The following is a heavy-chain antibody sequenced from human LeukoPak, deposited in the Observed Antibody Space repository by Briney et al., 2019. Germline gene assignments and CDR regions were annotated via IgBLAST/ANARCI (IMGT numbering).Heavy chain of an antibody. Sequence: ASVKVSCKASGYSFSGYYMHWVRQAPGQGLEWMGLINPNSGATNYAQKFQGRVTMTRDTSISTAYMDLSRLRSDDTAVYYCVQFELDYWGQGTLVTVSS. D-gene: IGHD1-7*01. CDR3: VQFELDY. CDR2: INPNSGAT. CDR1: GYSFSGYY. V-gene: IGHV1-2*02. J-gene: IGHJ4*02.